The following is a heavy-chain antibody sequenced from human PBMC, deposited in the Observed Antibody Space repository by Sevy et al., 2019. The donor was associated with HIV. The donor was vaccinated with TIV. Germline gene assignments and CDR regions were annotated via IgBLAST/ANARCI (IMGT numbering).Heavy chain of an antibody. CDR3: ATTKDYYDSSGYPFDY. Sequence: ASVKVSCKVSGYTLTELSMHWVRQAPGKGLEWMGSFDPEDGETIYAQNFQGRVTMIEDRSTDTAYMELSSLRSEDTAVYYCATTKDYYDSSGYPFDYWGQGTLVTVSS. J-gene: IGHJ4*02. V-gene: IGHV1-24*01. D-gene: IGHD3-22*01. CDR1: GYTLTELS. CDR2: FDPEDGET.